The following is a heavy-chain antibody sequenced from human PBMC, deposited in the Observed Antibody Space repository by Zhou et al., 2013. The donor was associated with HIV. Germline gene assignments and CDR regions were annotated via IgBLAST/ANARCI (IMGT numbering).Heavy chain of an antibody. CDR2: IIPIFGTA. J-gene: IGHJ4*02. V-gene: IGHV1-69*05. D-gene: IGHD3-3*01. Sequence: QVQLVQSGAEVKKPGSSVKVSCKASGGTFSSYAISWVRQAPGQGLEWMGGIIPIFGTANYAQKFQGRVTITTDESTSTAYMELSSLRSEDTAVYYCARDHRPLSVVTAEWFFYWGQGTLVTVSS. CDR1: GGTFSSYA. CDR3: ARDHRPLSVVTAEWFFY.